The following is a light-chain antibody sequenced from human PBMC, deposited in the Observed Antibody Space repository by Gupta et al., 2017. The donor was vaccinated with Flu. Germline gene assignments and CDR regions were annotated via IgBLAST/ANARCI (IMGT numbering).Light chain of an antibody. CDR3: QHYEAPPYT. J-gene: IGKJ4*01. V-gene: IGKV1-33*01. CDR2: DAS. Sequence: DIQMTQSPSSLSASVGDRVSITCQASQDVNIYLNWYQQTPGQAPKLLIYDASNVKIGVPSRFRGSGSGTKFIFTINSLQAEDIATYYCQHYEAPPYTFGGGTRVENK. CDR1: QDVNIY.